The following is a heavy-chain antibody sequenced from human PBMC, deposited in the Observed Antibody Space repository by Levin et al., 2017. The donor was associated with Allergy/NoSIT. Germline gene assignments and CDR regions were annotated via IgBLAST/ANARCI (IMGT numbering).Heavy chain of an antibody. Sequence: GESLKISCAASGFTVSSNYMSWVRQAPGKGLEWVSVIYSGGSTYYADSVKGRFTISRDNSKNTLYLQMNSLRAEDTAVYYCARSYSGSLQSAFDIWGQGTMVTVSS. D-gene: IGHD5-12*01. CDR2: IYSGGST. V-gene: IGHV3-66*02. CDR3: ARSYSGSLQSAFDI. J-gene: IGHJ3*02. CDR1: GFTVSSNY.